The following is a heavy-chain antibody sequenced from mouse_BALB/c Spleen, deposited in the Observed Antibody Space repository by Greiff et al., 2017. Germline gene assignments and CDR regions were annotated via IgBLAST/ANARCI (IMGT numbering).Heavy chain of an antibody. CDR3: ARGGYGYGDY. CDR2: ISDGGSYT. CDR1: GFTFSDYY. J-gene: IGHJ2*01. Sequence: EVKLMESGGGLVKPGGSLKLSCAASGFTFSDYYMYWVRQTPEKRLEWVATISDGGSYTYYPDSVKGRFTISRDNAKNNLYLQMSSLKSEDTAMYYCARGGYGYGDYWGQGTTLTVSS. D-gene: IGHD1-2*01. V-gene: IGHV5-4*02.